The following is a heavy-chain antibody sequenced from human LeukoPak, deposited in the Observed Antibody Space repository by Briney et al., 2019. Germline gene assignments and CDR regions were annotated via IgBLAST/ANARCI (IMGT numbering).Heavy chain of an antibody. CDR3: ASLLGYCSSTSCPSLYMDV. V-gene: IGHV4-34*01. Sequence: SETLSLTCAVYGGSFSGYYWSWIRQPPGKGLEWIGEINHSGSTNYNPSLKSRVTISVDTSKNQFSLKLSPVTAADTAVYYCASLLGYCSSTSCPSLYMDVWGKGTAVTVSS. J-gene: IGHJ6*03. D-gene: IGHD2-2*01. CDR2: INHSGST. CDR1: GGSFSGYY.